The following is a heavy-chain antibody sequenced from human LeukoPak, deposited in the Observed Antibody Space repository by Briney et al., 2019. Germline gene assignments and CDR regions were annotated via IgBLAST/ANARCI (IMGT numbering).Heavy chain of an antibody. J-gene: IGHJ3*02. CDR3: ARGTTRMLDI. CDR2: TYYRSKWYN. Sequence: SQTLSLTCALSGDSVSSNSATWNWIRQSPSRGLEWLGRTYYRSKWYNDYAISVESRITINPDTSKNQFSLQLNSVTPEDTAVYYCARGTTRMLDIWGQGTMVAVSS. CDR1: GDSVSSNSAT. D-gene: IGHD4-11*01. V-gene: IGHV6-1*01.